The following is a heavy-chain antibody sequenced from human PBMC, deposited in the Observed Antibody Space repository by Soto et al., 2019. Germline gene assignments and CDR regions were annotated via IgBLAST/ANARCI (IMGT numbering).Heavy chain of an antibody. Sequence: QVQLVESGGGVVQPGRSLRLSCAASGFTFSSYGMHWVRQAPGKGLEWVAVIWYDGSNKYYADSVKGRFTISRDNSKNTLYLQMNSLRAEDTAVYYCARDGKYCSSTSCSHYYYYGMDVWGQGTTVTVSS. CDR3: ARDGKYCSSTSCSHYYYYGMDV. J-gene: IGHJ6*02. V-gene: IGHV3-30*19. CDR1: GFTFSSYG. CDR2: IWYDGSNK. D-gene: IGHD2-2*01.